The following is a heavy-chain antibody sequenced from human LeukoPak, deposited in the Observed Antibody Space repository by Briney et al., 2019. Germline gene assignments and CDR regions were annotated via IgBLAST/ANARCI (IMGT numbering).Heavy chain of an antibody. CDR2: ISAYNGNT. CDR1: GHTFTSYG. CDR3: ARGGNDYVWGSYRFIDY. V-gene: IGHV1-18*01. D-gene: IGHD3-16*02. J-gene: IGHJ4*02. Sequence: GASVKVSCKASGHTFTSYGISWVRQAPGQGLEWMGWISAYNGNTNYAQKLQGRVTMTTDTSTSTAYMELRSLRSDDTAVYYCARGGNDYVWGSYRFIDYWGQGTLVTVSS.